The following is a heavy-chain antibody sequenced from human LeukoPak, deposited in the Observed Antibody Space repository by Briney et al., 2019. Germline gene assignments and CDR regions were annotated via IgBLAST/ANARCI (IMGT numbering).Heavy chain of an antibody. Sequence: SETLSLTCAVYGGSFSGYYWSWIRQPPGKGLEWIGEINHSGSTNYNPSLKSRVTISVDTSKNQFSLKLSSVTAADTAVYYCATEGQQLAKDAFDIWGQGTMATVSS. V-gene: IGHV4-34*01. CDR2: INHSGST. J-gene: IGHJ3*02. CDR3: ATEGQQLAKDAFDI. CDR1: GGSFSGYY. D-gene: IGHD6-13*01.